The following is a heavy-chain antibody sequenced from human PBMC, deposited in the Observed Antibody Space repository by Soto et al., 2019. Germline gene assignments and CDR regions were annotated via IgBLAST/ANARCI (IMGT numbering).Heavy chain of an antibody. Sequence: QVQLVESGGGVVQPGRSLRLSCAASGFTFSSYAMHWVRQAPGKGLEWVAVISYDGSNKYYADSVKGRFTISRDNSKKALYLQMNSLRAEDTAVYYCARDRGGLGGWEGGMDVWGQGTTVTVSS. CDR3: ARDRGGLGGWEGGMDV. CDR1: GFTFSSYA. V-gene: IGHV3-30-3*01. CDR2: ISYDGSNK. D-gene: IGHD3-10*01. J-gene: IGHJ6*02.